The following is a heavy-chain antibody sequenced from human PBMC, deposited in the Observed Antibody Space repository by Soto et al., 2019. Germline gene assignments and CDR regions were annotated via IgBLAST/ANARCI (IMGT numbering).Heavy chain of an antibody. D-gene: IGHD6-19*01. V-gene: IGHV1-69*02. Sequence: GASVKVSCKASGGTFSSYTISWVRQAPGQGLEWMGRIIPILGIANYAQKFQGRVTITADKSTSTAYMELSSLRSEDTAVYYCARLYSSGYNWFDPWGQGTLVTVS. J-gene: IGHJ5*02. CDR3: ARLYSSGYNWFDP. CDR2: IIPILGIA. CDR1: GGTFSSYT.